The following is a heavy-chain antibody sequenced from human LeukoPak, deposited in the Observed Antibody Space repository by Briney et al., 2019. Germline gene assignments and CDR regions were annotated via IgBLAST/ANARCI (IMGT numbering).Heavy chain of an antibody. J-gene: IGHJ3*02. Sequence: GGSLRLSCAASGFTFSSYEMNWVRQGPGKGLEWISYITTTDTTKYYPDSVEGRFTISRDNAKNSLYLQMHSLRAEDTAVYYCARGGFVFDIWGQGTVVTVSS. V-gene: IGHV3-48*03. CDR1: GFTFSSYE. CDR3: ARGGFVFDI. D-gene: IGHD3-10*01. CDR2: ITTTDTTK.